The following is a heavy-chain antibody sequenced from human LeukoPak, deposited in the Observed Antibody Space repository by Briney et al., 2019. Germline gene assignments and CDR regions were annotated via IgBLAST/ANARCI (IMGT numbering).Heavy chain of an antibody. Sequence: SETLSLTCTVSGGSISSYYWSWIRQPAGEGLEWIGRSYTSGSTNYNPSLKSRVTMSVDTSKNQFSLKLSSVTAADTAVYCCARDQRWLQLDYWGEGALAAVSS. CDR3: ARDQRWLQLDY. J-gene: IGHJ4*02. D-gene: IGHD5-24*01. CDR2: SYTSGST. CDR1: GGSISSYY. V-gene: IGHV4-4*07.